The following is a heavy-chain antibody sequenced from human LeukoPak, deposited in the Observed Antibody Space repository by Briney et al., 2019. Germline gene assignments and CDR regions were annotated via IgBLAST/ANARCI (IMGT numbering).Heavy chain of an antibody. J-gene: IGHJ4*02. CDR2: ISGSGGST. V-gene: IGHV3-23*01. D-gene: IGHD5-18*01. CDR3: AKGGYSYGAIWSRNGNLDY. CDR1: GFTFSSYA. Sequence: GGSLRLSCAASGFTFSSYAMSWVRQAPGKGLEWVSAISGSGGSTYYADSVKGRFTISRDNSKNTLYLQMNSLRAEDTAVYYCAKGGYSYGAIWSRNGNLDYWGQGTLVTVSS.